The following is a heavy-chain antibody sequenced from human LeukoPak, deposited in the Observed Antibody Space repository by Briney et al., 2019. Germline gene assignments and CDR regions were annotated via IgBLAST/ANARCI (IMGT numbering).Heavy chain of an antibody. CDR3: ARHYYAFDY. CDR2: IYYSGNT. J-gene: IGHJ4*02. V-gene: IGHV4-39*07. Sequence: SETLSLTCTVSGGSISSSSYYWGWIRQPPGKGLEWIGSIYYSGNTYYNPSLESRVTISVDTPKNQFSLKLSSVTAADTAMYYCARHYYAFDYWGQGTLVTVSS. CDR1: GGSISSSSYY. D-gene: IGHD3-22*01.